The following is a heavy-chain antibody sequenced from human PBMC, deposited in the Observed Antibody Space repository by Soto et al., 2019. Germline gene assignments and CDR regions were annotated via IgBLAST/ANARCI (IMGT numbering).Heavy chain of an antibody. CDR2: INTYNGNR. D-gene: IGHD3-22*01. CDR3: ARDRLRGYDSSGFYS. Sequence: QVQLVQSGAELRKPGASVKVSCKASGYSFSSYGINWVRQAPGQGLEWMGWINTYNGNRNYAQKFEDRVTMTTATSTNTVYMELRSLKSDDTAIYYCARDRLRGYDSSGFYSWGQGTPVTVSS. CDR1: GYSFSSYG. V-gene: IGHV1-18*01. J-gene: IGHJ4*02.